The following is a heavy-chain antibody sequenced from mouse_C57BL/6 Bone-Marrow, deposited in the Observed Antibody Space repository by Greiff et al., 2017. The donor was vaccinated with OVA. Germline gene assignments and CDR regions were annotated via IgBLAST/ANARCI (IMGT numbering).Heavy chain of an antibody. V-gene: IGHV5-6*01. CDR1: GFTFSSYG. J-gene: IGHJ2*01. CDR2: ISSGGSYT. Sequence: EVQLLESGGDLVKPGGSLKLSCAASGFTFSSYGMSWVRQTPDKRLEWVATISSGGSYTYYPDSVKGRFTISRDNAKNTLYLHMSSLKSEDTAMYYCARHDRNCYGSSYDFDYWGQGTTLTVSS. CDR3: ARHDRNCYGSSYDFDY. D-gene: IGHD1-1*01.